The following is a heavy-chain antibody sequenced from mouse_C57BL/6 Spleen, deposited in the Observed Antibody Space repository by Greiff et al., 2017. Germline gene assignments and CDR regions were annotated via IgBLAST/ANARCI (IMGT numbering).Heavy chain of an antibody. Sequence: QVQLKQPGAELVRPGSSVKLSCKASGYTFTSYWMRWVKQRPIQGLEWIGNIDPSDSETPYNQKFKDKATLNVDKSSSTAYMQLSSLTSEDSAVYYCARRDDYDNYFDYWGQGTTLTVSS. CDR2: IDPSDSET. CDR3: ARRDDYDNYFDY. D-gene: IGHD2-4*01. CDR1: GYTFTSYW. V-gene: IGHV1-52*01. J-gene: IGHJ2*01.